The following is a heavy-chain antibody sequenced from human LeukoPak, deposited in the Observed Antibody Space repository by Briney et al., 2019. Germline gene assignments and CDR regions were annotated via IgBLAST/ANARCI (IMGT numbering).Heavy chain of an antibody. D-gene: IGHD5-12*01. CDR1: GFTFTRPA. CDR3: AAARGATIELLDY. Sequence: ASVKVSCKASGFTFTRPAVQWVRQARGQGLEWIGWIVVGSGNTKYAQKFQERVTITRDMSTSTVYMELSSLRSEDTAVYYCAAARGATIELLDYWGQGTQVTVSS. V-gene: IGHV1-58*01. CDR2: IVVGSGNT. J-gene: IGHJ4*02.